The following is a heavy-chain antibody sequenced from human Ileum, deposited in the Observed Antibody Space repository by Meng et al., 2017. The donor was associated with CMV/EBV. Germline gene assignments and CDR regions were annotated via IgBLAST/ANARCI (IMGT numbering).Heavy chain of an antibody. Sequence: SCKASGGPFSSFAISWVRQAPGQGFDLVGRIIPIFGSTNYAQKFQGRVTITTDESTSTAYMELSSLRYEDTAVYYCASHYDSSGFIDYWGQGTLVTVSS. CDR1: GGPFSSFA. J-gene: IGHJ4*02. V-gene: IGHV1-69*05. CDR3: ASHYDSSGFIDY. CDR2: IIPIFGST. D-gene: IGHD3-22*01.